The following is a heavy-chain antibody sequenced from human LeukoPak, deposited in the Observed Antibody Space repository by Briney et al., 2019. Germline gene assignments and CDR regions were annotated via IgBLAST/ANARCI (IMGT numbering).Heavy chain of an antibody. D-gene: IGHD3-22*01. V-gene: IGHV1-2*02. Sequence: ASVKVSCKASGYTFTGYYMHWVRQAPGQGLEWMGWINPNSGGTNYAQKFQGRVTMTRDTSISTAYMELSRLRSDDTAVYYCARSGGYYYDSSGHDYYYYGMDVWGQGTTVIVSS. CDR2: INPNSGGT. J-gene: IGHJ6*02. CDR1: GYTFTGYY. CDR3: ARSGGYYYDSSGHDYYYYGMDV.